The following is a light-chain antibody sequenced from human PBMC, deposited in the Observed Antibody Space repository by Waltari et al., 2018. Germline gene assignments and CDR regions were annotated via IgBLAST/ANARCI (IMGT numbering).Light chain of an antibody. Sequence: DIQMTQSPSSLSASVGDRVTITCQASQDIGNDLNWYHQKPGTAPKLLSYGASNLEVGVPSRFSGSGSGTDVTFTISSLQPEDIATYYCQQYDNLPPFTFGPGTKVDIK. CDR2: GAS. J-gene: IGKJ3*01. V-gene: IGKV1-33*01. CDR1: QDIGND. CDR3: QQYDNLPPFT.